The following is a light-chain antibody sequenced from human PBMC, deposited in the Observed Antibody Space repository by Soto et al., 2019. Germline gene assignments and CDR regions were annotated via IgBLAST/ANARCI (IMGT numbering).Light chain of an antibody. CDR3: SSYSNTSPYV. CDR2: DVT. Sequence: QSVLTQPASVSGSPGQSITISCTGTNSDVGGYNYVSWYQQHPGEAPKLMIYDVTSRPSGVSNRFSGSKSGNTASLTISGLQAEDEADYYCSSYSNTSPYVFGTGTKVTVL. CDR1: NSDVGGYNY. J-gene: IGLJ1*01. V-gene: IGLV2-14*03.